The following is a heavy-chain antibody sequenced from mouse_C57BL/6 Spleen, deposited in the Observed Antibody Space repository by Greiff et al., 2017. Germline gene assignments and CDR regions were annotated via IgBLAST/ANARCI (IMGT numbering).Heavy chain of an antibody. CDR2: IRSKSNNYAT. V-gene: IGHV10-1*01. CDR1: GFSFNTYA. CDR3: VRFTGHYYAMDY. D-gene: IGHD3-1*01. J-gene: IGHJ4*01. Sequence: DVKLVESGGGLVQPKGSLKLSCAASGFSFNTYAMNWVRQAPGKGLEWVARIRSKSNNYATYYADSVKDRFTISRDDSESMLYLQMNNLKTEDTAMYYCVRFTGHYYAMDYWGQGTSVTVSS.